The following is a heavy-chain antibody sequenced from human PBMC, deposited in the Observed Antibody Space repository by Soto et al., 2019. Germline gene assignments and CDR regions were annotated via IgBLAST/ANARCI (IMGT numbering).Heavy chain of an antibody. Sequence: SDTLSLTCTVSGGSISRYYWSWIRQPPGKGLEWIGYSYDSGSTSYSPSLQSRVTMSVDTSKNQFSLKLSSVTAADTAVYYCAGGGNTALAYYFYGMDIWGQGTTVTVSS. D-gene: IGHD5-18*01. CDR3: AGGGNTALAYYFYGMDI. V-gene: IGHV4-59*01. CDR2: SYDSGST. J-gene: IGHJ6*02. CDR1: GGSISRYY.